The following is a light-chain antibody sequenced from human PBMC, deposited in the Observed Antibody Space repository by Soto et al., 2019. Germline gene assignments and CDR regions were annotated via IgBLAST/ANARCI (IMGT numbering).Light chain of an antibody. J-gene: IGKJ4*01. CDR3: QYYNNWLAT. Sequence: EIVLAQSPGTLSLSPGERATLSCRANQTISNTLAWYQQKPGQAPRLLIYAASTRATGVSARFSGSGSGTEFTLTISSLQSEDFTIYYCQYYNNWLATFGGGTKVDIK. V-gene: IGKV3-15*01. CDR1: QTISNT. CDR2: AAS.